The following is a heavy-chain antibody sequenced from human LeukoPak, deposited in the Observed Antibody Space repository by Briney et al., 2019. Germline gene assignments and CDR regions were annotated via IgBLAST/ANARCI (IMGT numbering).Heavy chain of an antibody. CDR2: ISPYNGNT. CDR3: ARGPRFDP. Sequence: VASVKVSCKASGYTFSSSGIYWVRQVPGQGLEWMGWISPYNGNTNYAQKLQGRVTMTTDTSTNTAYMDLTNLKSDDTAIYYCARGPRFDPWGQGTLVTVSS. V-gene: IGHV1-18*01. J-gene: IGHJ5*02. CDR1: GYTFSSSG.